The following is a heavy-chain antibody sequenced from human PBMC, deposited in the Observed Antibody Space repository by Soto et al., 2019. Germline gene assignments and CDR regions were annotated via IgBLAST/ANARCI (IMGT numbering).Heavy chain of an antibody. CDR3: ARLVYDTRLNYMYFDF. J-gene: IGHJ4*02. CDR2: IFHDGTA. D-gene: IGHD3-10*01. V-gene: IGHV4-4*02. Sequence: SETLSLTCAVSGVSLTSGNWWTWVRQSPQRGLEYIGEIFHDGTANYYPSFERRVAMSVDTSRNQFSLKLTSVTAADTAVYFCARLVYDTRLNYMYFDFWGPGTLVTVSS. CDR1: GVSLTSGNW.